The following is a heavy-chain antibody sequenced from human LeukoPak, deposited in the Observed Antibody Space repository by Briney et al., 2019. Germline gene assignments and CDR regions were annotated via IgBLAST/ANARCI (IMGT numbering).Heavy chain of an antibody. CDR3: ARGLDYYDSSGYDY. Sequence: ASVKVSCKASGYTFTSYDINWVRQATGQGLEWMGWMNPNSGNTGYAQKFQGRATITRNTSISTAYMELSSLRSEDTAVYYCARGLDYYDSSGYDYWGQGTLVTVSS. CDR1: GYTFTSYD. D-gene: IGHD3-22*01. CDR2: MNPNSGNT. V-gene: IGHV1-8*03. J-gene: IGHJ4*02.